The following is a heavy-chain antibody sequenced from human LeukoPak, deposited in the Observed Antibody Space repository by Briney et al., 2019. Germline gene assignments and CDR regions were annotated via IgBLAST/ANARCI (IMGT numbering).Heavy chain of an antibody. D-gene: IGHD1-26*01. CDR2: IYTSGGT. Sequence: SQTLSLTCTVSGGSISSYYWSWIRQPARKGLGWSGRIYTSGGTNYNPSLKSRVTISVDTSKNQFSLKLSSVTAADTAVYYCARAGRWEGRPHAFDIWGQGTMVAVSS. V-gene: IGHV4-4*07. CDR3: ARAGRWEGRPHAFDI. J-gene: IGHJ3*02. CDR1: GGSISSYY.